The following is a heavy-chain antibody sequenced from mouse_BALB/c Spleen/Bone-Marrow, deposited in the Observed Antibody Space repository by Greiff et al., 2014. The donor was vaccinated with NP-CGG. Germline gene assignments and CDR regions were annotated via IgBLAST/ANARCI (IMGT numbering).Heavy chain of an antibody. CDR3: ARSHYYGSSFYAMDY. CDR1: GYAFTNYL. D-gene: IGHD1-1*01. CDR2: INPGSGGT. Sequence: LVESGAELVRPGTSVKVSCKASGYAFTNYLIEWVKQRPGQGLEWIGVINPGSGGTNYNEKFKGKATLTADKSSSTAYMQLSSLTSDDSAVYFCARSHYYGSSFYAMDYWGQGTSVTVSS. V-gene: IGHV1-54*01. J-gene: IGHJ4*01.